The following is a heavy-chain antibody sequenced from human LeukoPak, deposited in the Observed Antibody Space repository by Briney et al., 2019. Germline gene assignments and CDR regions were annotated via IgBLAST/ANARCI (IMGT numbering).Heavy chain of an antibody. CDR1: GYTFTSYG. V-gene: IGHV1-18*01. D-gene: IGHD1-26*01. CDR3: ARDTWELLRPDY. J-gene: IGHJ4*02. CDR2: ISAYNGNT. Sequence: ASVKVPCKTSGYTFTSYGISWVRQAPGQGLEWMGWISAYNGNTNYAQKVQGRVTMTTDTSTSTAYMELRSLTSDDAAVYYCARDTWELLRPDYWGQGTLVTVSS.